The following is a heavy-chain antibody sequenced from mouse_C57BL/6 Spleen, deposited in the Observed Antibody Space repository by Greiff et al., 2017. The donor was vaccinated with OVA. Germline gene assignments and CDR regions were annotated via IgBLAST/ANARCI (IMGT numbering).Heavy chain of an antibody. CDR2: IDPSDSYT. D-gene: IGHD1-1*01. CDR3: ARRYYYGSSSNWYFDV. V-gene: IGHV1-69*01. CDR1: GYTFTSYW. Sequence: QVQLQQPGAELVMPGASVKLSCKASGYTFTSYWMHWVKQRPGQGLEWIGEIDPSDSYTNYNQKFKGKSTLTVDKSSSTAYMQLSSLTSEDSAVYDCARRYYYGSSSNWYFDVWGTGTTVTVSS. J-gene: IGHJ1*03.